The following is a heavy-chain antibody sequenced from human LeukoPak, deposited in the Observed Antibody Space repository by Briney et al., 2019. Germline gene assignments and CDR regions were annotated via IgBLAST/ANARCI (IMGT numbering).Heavy chain of an antibody. CDR3: ASPGGNYALLGFDS. J-gene: IGHJ4*02. V-gene: IGHV3-74*01. CDR2: INSDGSST. CDR1: GFMFSSYW. D-gene: IGHD4-11*01. Sequence: GGSLRLSCAASGFMFSSYWMHWVRQAPGRGLVWVSRINSDGSSTSYADFVKGRFTISRDNAKNALYLQMNSLRAEDTAVYYCASPGGNYALLGFDSWGQGTLVTVSS.